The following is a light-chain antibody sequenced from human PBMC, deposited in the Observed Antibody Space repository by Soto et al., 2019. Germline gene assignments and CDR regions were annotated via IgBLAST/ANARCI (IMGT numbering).Light chain of an antibody. Sequence: QSALTQPPSASGSPGQSVTISCTGTSSDVGGYNYVSWYQQHPGKAPKLMIYEVSKRPSGVPDRFSGSKSGNTASLTVSGLHAEDKADYYCSSYTSSSSYVFGTGTKVTVL. J-gene: IGLJ1*01. CDR3: SSYTSSSSYV. CDR1: SSDVGGYNY. CDR2: EVS. V-gene: IGLV2-8*01.